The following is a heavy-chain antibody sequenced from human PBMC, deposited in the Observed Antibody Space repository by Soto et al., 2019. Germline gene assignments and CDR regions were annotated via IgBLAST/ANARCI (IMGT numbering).Heavy chain of an antibody. CDR3: AHRAVVFSGGTCYSHPVAF. J-gene: IGHJ4*02. CDR1: GFSLTTTGVG. V-gene: IGHV2-5*02. CDR2: IYWDDDK. D-gene: IGHD2-15*01. Sequence: QITLKESGPTLVKPTQTLTLTCTFSGFSLTTTGVGVGWIRQPPGKALEWIAIIYWDDDKRYSPSLKSRLTITKDTSKNQVVLKMTNMDPVDTATYFCAHRAVVFSGGTCYSHPVAFWGQGTLVTVSS.